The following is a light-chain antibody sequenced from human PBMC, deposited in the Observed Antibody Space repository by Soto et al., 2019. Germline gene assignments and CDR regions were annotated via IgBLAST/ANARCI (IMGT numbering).Light chain of an antibody. Sequence: QSALTQPASVYGSPGQSITISCTGTSSDVGGYNYVSWYQQHPGKAPELMIYDVSNRPSGVSNRFSGSKSGNTASLTISGLQAEDEADYYCSSYTSSSTPYVFGTGTKVTVL. CDR3: SSYTSSSTPYV. V-gene: IGLV2-14*01. CDR1: SSDVGGYNY. J-gene: IGLJ1*01. CDR2: DVS.